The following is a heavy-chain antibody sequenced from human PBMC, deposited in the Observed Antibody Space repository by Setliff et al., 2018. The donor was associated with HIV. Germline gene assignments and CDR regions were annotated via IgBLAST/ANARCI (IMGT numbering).Heavy chain of an antibody. J-gene: IGHJ1*01. CDR1: GVSIDKNY. V-gene: IGHV4-4*07. D-gene: IGHD6-13*01. Sequence: SETLSLTCTVSGVSIDKNYWSWVRRPPGKGLEWIGRVYMSGKANYSPSLKSRVSMSEDTSRNQFSLRLSSVTAADTAIYYCARVPTSSWYVTTQRTKEYFHQWGQGTLVTVS. CDR3: ARVPTSSWYVTTQRTKEYFHQ. CDR2: VYMSGKA.